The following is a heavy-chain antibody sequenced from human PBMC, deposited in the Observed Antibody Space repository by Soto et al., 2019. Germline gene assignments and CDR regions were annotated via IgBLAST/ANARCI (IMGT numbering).Heavy chain of an antibody. J-gene: IGHJ4*02. D-gene: IGHD6-6*01. V-gene: IGHV3-23*01. CDR1: GFTFSSYA. Sequence: GGSLRLSCAASGFTFSSYAMSWVRQAPGKGLEWVSAISGSGGSTYYADSVKGRFTISRDNSKNTLYLQMNSLRAEDTAISYCAKDLAEYSSSSYYFDYWGQGPLVTVSS. CDR3: AKDLAEYSSSSYYFDY. CDR2: ISGSGGST.